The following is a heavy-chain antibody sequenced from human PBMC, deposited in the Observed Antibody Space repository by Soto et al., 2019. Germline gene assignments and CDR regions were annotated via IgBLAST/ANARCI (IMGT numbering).Heavy chain of an antibody. V-gene: IGHV3-49*03. Sequence: GGSLRLSCRASGFTFGDYAMNWFRQAPGKGLEWVGFIRSEAFGGTKEYAASVKGRFSLSRDDSKSIAYLQMNSLQTEDTAVYYCTRFPLRNYFYYYYMDVWGSGTTVTVSS. CDR1: GFTFGDYA. J-gene: IGHJ6*03. CDR2: IRSEAFGGTK. D-gene: IGHD4-17*01. CDR3: TRFPLRNYFYYYYMDV.